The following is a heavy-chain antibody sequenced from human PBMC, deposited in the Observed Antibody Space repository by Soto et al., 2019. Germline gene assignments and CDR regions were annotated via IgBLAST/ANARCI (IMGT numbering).Heavy chain of an antibody. D-gene: IGHD1-26*01. Sequence: QVQLQQWGAGLLKPSETLSLTCAVYGGSFSGYYWSWIRQPPGKGLEWIGEINHSGSTNYNPSLKTRVTISVDTAKNQFSLKLSSVTAADTAVYYCAREAGGWYFDLWGRGTLVTVSS. J-gene: IGHJ2*01. V-gene: IGHV4-34*01. CDR1: GGSFSGYY. CDR2: INHSGST. CDR3: AREAGGWYFDL.